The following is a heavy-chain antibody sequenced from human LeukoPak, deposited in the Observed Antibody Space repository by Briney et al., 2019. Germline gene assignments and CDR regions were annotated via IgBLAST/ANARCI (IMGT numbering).Heavy chain of an antibody. V-gene: IGHV4-4*09. CDR3: ARLAPTVTIDYYYMDV. J-gene: IGHJ6*03. CDR1: GGSLSSYY. Sequence: PETLSLTCIVSGGSLSSYYWSWIRQPPGKGLEWIGYIYSSGSTNYNPSLKSRVTISVDTSKNQSSLKLSSVTAADTAVYYCARLAPTVTIDYYYMDVWGKGTTVTVSS. CDR2: IYSSGST. D-gene: IGHD4-17*01.